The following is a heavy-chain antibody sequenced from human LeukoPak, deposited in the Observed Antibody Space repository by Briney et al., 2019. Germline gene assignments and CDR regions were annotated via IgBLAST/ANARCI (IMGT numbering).Heavy chain of an antibody. CDR3: ARPNIRYCSGGACSNDGSDY. Sequence: RASQTLSLTCTVSGGSISSGSYYWGWIRQPPGKGLEWIGSIYYSGSTYYSPSLKSRVTISVDTSKNQFSLKLSSVTAADTAVYYCARPNIRYCSGGACSNDGSDYWGQGTLVTVSS. J-gene: IGHJ4*02. D-gene: IGHD2-15*01. CDR1: GGSISSGSYY. V-gene: IGHV4-39*07. CDR2: IYYSGST.